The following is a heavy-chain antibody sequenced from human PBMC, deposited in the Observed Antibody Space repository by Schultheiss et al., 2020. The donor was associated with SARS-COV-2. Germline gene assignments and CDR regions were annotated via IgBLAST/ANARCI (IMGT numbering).Heavy chain of an antibody. CDR3: ARDDAIFGVVIIQYYGMDV. Sequence: ASVKVSCKASGYTFTGYYMHWVRQAPGQGLEWMGWINPASGDTYYAQKFQGWVTMTRDTSISTAYMELSRLRSEDTAVYYCARDDAIFGVVIIQYYGMDVWGQGTTVTVSS. CDR1: GYTFTGYY. D-gene: IGHD3-3*01. V-gene: IGHV1-2*04. CDR2: INPASGDT. J-gene: IGHJ6*02.